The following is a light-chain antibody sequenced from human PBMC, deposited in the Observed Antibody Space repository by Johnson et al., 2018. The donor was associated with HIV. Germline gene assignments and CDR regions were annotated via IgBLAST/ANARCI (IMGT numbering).Light chain of an antibody. J-gene: IGLJ1*01. CDR3: GTWDNSLSAGV. V-gene: IGLV1-51*02. Sequence: QSVLTQPPSVSAAPGQKVTISCSGSSSNIGNNYVSWYQQLPGTAPKLLIYENNKRPSGIPDRFSGSKSGPSATLGITGLQTGDEADYYCGTWDNSLSAGVFGTGTTVIVL. CDR1: SSNIGNNY. CDR2: ENN.